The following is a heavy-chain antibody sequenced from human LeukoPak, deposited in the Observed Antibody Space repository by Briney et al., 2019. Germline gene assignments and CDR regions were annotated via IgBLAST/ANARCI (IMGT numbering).Heavy chain of an antibody. CDR2: IYYSGST. D-gene: IGHD5-12*01. CDR1: GGPITSSSYY. CDR3: ARELGYSGYDIYYYYYMDV. V-gene: IGHV4-39*07. Sequence: SETLSLTCTVSGGPITSSSYYWGWIRQPPGKGLEWIGSIYYSGSTYYNPSLKSRVTISVDTSKNQFSLKLSSVTAADTAVYYCARELGYSGYDIYYYYYMDVWGKGTTVTISS. J-gene: IGHJ6*03.